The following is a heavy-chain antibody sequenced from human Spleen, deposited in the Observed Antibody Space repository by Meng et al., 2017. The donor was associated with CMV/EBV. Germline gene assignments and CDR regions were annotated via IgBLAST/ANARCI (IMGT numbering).Heavy chain of an antibody. V-gene: IGHV3-23*01. CDR3: VKEFIVDPQMRFDYYYGMDV. CDR1: GFIVSSNY. J-gene: IGHJ6*02. CDR2: ISGSGDST. Sequence: GESLKISCAASGFIVSSNYRSWVRQVPGKGLEWVSGISGSGDSTYYADSVKGRFTISRDNSKNTLYLQMNSLRAEDTAVYYCVKEFIVDPQMRFDYYYGMDVWGQGTTVTVSS. D-gene: IGHD2-15*01.